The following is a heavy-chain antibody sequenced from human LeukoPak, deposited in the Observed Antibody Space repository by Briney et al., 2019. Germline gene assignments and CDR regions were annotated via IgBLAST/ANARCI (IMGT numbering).Heavy chain of an antibody. V-gene: IGHV1-2*02. CDR3: ARGCSGGSCYYYYYMDV. D-gene: IGHD2-15*01. CDR1: GYTCTGYY. J-gene: IGHJ6*03. Sequence: ASVKVSCKASGYTCTGYYMHWVRQAPGQGLEWMGWINPNSGGTNYAQKFQGRVTITRDASISTAYMELSRLRSDDTAVDYCARGCSGGSCYYYYYMDVWGKGTTVTVSS. CDR2: INPNSGGT.